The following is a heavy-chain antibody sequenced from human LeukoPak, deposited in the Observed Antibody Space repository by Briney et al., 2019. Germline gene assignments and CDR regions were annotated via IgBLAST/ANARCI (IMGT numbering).Heavy chain of an antibody. D-gene: IGHD3-22*01. CDR2: ISSSSSYI. Sequence: GGSLRPSCAASGFTFSSYSMNWVRQAPGKGLEWVSSISSSSSYIYYADSVKGRFTISRDNAKNPLYLQMNSLRAEDTAVYYCARGPYDSSGYYFDYWGQGTLVTVSS. CDR1: GFTFSSYS. CDR3: ARGPYDSSGYYFDY. J-gene: IGHJ4*02. V-gene: IGHV3-21*01.